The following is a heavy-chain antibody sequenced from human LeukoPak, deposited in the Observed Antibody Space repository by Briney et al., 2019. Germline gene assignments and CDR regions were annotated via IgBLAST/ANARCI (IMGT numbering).Heavy chain of an antibody. CDR2: IYHSGST. D-gene: IGHD4-23*01. CDR3: ARLMDGGNALRRFDL. Sequence: SEILSLTCTVSGGSISSSSYYWGWIRQPPGKGLEWSGNIYHSGSTYYNPSLKSRVTISVDTSKNQFSLKLSSVTAADTAVYYCARLMDGGNALRRFDLWGRGTPVTVSS. V-gene: IGHV4-39*01. J-gene: IGHJ2*01. CDR1: GGSISSSSYY.